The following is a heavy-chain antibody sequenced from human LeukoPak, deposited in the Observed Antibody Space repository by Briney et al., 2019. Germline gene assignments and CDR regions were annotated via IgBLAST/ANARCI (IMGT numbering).Heavy chain of an antibody. Sequence: GGSLRLSCTASGFTFGDYAMSWVRQAPGKGLEWVGFIRSKAYGGTTEYAASVKGRFTISRDDSKSIAYLQMNSLKTEDTAVYYCTRLVGATTWYFDLWGRGTLVTVSS. CDR3: TRLVGATTWYFDL. D-gene: IGHD1-26*01. CDR1: GFTFGDYA. CDR2: IRSKAYGGTT. J-gene: IGHJ2*01. V-gene: IGHV3-49*04.